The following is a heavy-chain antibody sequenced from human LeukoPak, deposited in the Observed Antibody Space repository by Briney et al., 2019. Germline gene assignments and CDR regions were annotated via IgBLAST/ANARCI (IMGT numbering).Heavy chain of an antibody. D-gene: IGHD3-10*01. CDR2: FDPEDGET. CDR1: GYTLTELS. V-gene: IGHV1-24*01. J-gene: IGHJ4*02. CDR3: ATEFGHYYGSGRWAHGDY. Sequence: ASVKVSCMVSGYTLTELSMHWVRQAPGKGLEWMGGFDPEDGETIYAQKFQGRVTMTEDTSTDTAYMELSSLRSEDTAVYYCATEFGHYYGSGRWAHGDYWGQGTLVTVSS.